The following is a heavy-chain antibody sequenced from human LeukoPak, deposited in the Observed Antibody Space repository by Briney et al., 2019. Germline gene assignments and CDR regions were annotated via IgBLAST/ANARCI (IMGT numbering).Heavy chain of an antibody. D-gene: IGHD5-18*01. Sequence: SETLSLTCAVSGGSISSGGYSWSWIRQPPGKGLEWIGYIYDSGSTYYHPSLKSRVNISVDRSKNQFCLKLSSVTAADTAVYYCGRGIISYGPPFDYWGQGTLVTVSS. CDR2: IYDSGST. CDR1: GGSISSGGYS. V-gene: IGHV4-30-2*01. CDR3: GRGIISYGPPFDY. J-gene: IGHJ4*02.